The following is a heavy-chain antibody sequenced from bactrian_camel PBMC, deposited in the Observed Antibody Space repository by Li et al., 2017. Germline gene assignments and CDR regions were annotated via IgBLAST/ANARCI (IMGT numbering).Heavy chain of an antibody. CDR3: SEWWAN. Sequence: VQLVESGGGLVQPGGSLRLSCAASGVNFARAAMSWVRQAPGKGLEWVSTIGNDVKTTYYSDFAKGRFTISKGIDKNTLYLQLNSLESEDTAMYYCSEWWANWGQGTQVTVS. CDR2: IGNDVKTT. D-gene: IGHD7*01. CDR1: GVNFARAA. J-gene: IGHJ4*01. V-gene: IGHV3S31*01.